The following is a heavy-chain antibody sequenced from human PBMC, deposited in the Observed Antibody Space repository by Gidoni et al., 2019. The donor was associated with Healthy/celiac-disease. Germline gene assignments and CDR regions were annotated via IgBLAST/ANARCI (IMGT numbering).Heavy chain of an antibody. J-gene: IGHJ6*02. D-gene: IGHD3-9*01. V-gene: IGHV5-51*01. CDR2: IYPGDSDT. CDR1: GYSFTSYW. CDR3: ARPAYYDILTGYSYGMDV. Sequence: EVQLVQSGAEVKKPGESLKIYCKGSGYSFTSYWRGWVRQMPGKGLEWMGIIYPGDSDTRYSPSFQGQVTISADKSISTAYLQWSSLKASDTAMYYCARPAYYDILTGYSYGMDVWGQGTTVTVSS.